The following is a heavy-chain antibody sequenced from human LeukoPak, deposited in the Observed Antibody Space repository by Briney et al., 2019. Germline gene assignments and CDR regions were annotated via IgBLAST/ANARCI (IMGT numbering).Heavy chain of an antibody. Sequence: SETLSLTCTVSGGSISSYYWSWIRQPPGKGLEWIGYIYYSGSTNYNPSLKSRVTISVDTSKNQFSLKLSSVAAADTAVYYCAYGDYAGGVDYWGQGTLVTVSS. D-gene: IGHD4-17*01. V-gene: IGHV4-59*08. CDR1: GGSISSYY. CDR3: AYGDYAGGVDY. J-gene: IGHJ4*02. CDR2: IYYSGST.